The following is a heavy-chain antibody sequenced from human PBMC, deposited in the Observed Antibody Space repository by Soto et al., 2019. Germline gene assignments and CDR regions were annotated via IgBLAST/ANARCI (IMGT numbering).Heavy chain of an antibody. Sequence: PGGSLRLSCAASGLTVNSNYMTWVRQAPGKGLEWVSVIYSGGTTYYADSVKGRFTISRDNSKNTLYLQMNSLRAEDTAVYYCAREISGYSHGFGAFDIWGQGTMVTVSS. CDR2: IYSGGTT. V-gene: IGHV3-53*01. CDR1: GLTVNSNY. D-gene: IGHD5-18*01. CDR3: AREISGYSHGFGAFDI. J-gene: IGHJ3*02.